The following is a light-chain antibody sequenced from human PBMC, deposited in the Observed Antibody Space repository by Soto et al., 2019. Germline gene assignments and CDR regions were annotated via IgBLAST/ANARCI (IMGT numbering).Light chain of an antibody. CDR2: EGS. V-gene: IGLV2-23*01. CDR1: SSDVGSYNL. J-gene: IGLJ1*01. CDR3: CSYAGSSPYV. Sequence: QSALTQPASVSGSPGQSITISCTGTSSDVGSYNLVSWYQQHPGKAPKLMIYEGSKRPSGVSNRFSGYKSGNTASLTISGLRAEDEADYYCCSYAGSSPYVFGTGTKLTVL.